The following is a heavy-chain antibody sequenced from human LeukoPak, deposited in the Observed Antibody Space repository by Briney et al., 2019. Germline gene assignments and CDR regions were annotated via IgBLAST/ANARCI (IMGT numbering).Heavy chain of an antibody. CDR2: IYHSGST. Sequence: PSGTLSLTCAVSGGSISSGNWCSWVRRPPGKGLEWIGQIYHSGSTNYNPSLKSRVTISVEKSKSEFSLNLTFVTAAETAVYYCARGLVAAGTDYGGQGTLVTVSS. CDR1: GGSISSGNW. D-gene: IGHD6-13*01. CDR3: ARGLVAAGTDY. J-gene: IGHJ4*02. V-gene: IGHV4-4*02.